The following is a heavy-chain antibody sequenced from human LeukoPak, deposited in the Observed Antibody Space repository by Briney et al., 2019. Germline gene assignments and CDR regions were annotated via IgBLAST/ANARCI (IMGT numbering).Heavy chain of an antibody. CDR2: IYYRGST. V-gene: IGHV4-39*01. CDR1: GGSISSSSYY. D-gene: IGHD3-10*01. CDR3: ARQVLWFGELTPNFDY. J-gene: IGHJ4*02. Sequence: ETLFLTCTVSGGSISSSSYYWGWIRQPPGKGLEWIGSIYYRGSTYYNPSLKSRVTISVDTSKNQFSLTLSPVPAADTAVYYCARQVLWFGELTPNFDYWGQGTLVTVSS.